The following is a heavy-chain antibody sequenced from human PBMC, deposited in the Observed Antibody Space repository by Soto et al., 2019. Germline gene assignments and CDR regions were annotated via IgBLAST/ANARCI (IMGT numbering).Heavy chain of an antibody. CDR2: IDWDDDK. CDR3: ARTVDIVATIRRRYGMDV. J-gene: IGHJ6*02. V-gene: IGHV2-70*01. D-gene: IGHD5-12*01. CDR1: GFSLSTSGMC. Sequence: SGPTMVNRTQTLTLTCTFSGFSLSTSGMCVSWIRQPPGKALEWLALIDWDDDKYYSTSLKTRLTISKDTSNNQVVLTMTNMDPVDTATYYCARTVDIVATIRRRYGMDVWGQGTTVTVSS.